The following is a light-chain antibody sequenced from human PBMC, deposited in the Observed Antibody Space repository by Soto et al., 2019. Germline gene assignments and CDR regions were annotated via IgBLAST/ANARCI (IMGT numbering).Light chain of an antibody. V-gene: IGLV2-14*01. CDR1: SSDIGAYNY. CDR2: EVS. J-gene: IGLJ1*01. Sequence: QSVLTQPGSVSGSTGQSITISCTGSSSDIGAYNYVSWVQQYPGKAPKLIISEVSNRPSGVSNRFSGSKSGTAASLTISGLQTEDEADYFCFSFTTDWTHVFGTGTKVTDL. CDR3: FSFTTDWTHV.